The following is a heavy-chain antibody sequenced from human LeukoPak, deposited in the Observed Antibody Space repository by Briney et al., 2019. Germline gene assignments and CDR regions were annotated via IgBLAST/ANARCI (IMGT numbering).Heavy chain of an antibody. Sequence: SETLSLTCAVYGGSFNSYFWNWIRQPPGKGLEWIGEVSHSGAITYSPSLKSRVTMSVDTSKSQLSLKLRSVTAADTAVYYRALTRDAFAIWGQGTLVTVSS. CDR3: ALTRDAFAI. CDR1: GGSFNSYF. CDR2: VSHSGAI. V-gene: IGHV4-34*01. J-gene: IGHJ3*02.